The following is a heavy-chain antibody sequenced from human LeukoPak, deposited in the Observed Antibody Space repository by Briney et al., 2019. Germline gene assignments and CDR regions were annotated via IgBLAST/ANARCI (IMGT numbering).Heavy chain of an antibody. CDR3: ARAVRSTSRQLGSYYYYMDV. CDR1: GGSISSYY. D-gene: IGHD2-2*01. V-gene: IGHV4-59*01. Sequence: PSETLSLTCTVSGGSISSYYWSWIRQPPGKGLEWIGYIYYSGSTNYNPSLKSRVTISVDTSKNQFSLKLSSVTAADTAVYYCARAVRSTSRQLGSYYYYMDVWGKGTTVTVSS. J-gene: IGHJ6*03. CDR2: IYYSGST.